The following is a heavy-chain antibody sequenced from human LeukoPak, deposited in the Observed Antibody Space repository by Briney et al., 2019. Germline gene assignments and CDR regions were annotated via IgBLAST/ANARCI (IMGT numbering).Heavy chain of an antibody. CDR1: GFTFSNYE. V-gene: IGHV3-7*01. J-gene: IGHJ4*02. Sequence: GGSLRLSCAASGFTFSNYEIHWVRQAPGKGLEWAANIKQDGSEKYYVDSVKGRFTISRDNAKNSLYLQMNSLRAEDTAVYYCARDDYYGSGIDYFDYWGQGTLVTVSS. CDR2: IKQDGSEK. CDR3: ARDDYYGSGIDYFDY. D-gene: IGHD3-10*01.